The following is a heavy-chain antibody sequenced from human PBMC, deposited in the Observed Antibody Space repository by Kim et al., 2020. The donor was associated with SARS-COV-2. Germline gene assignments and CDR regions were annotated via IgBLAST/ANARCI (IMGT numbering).Heavy chain of an antibody. Sequence: SETLSLTCTVSGGSISSYYWSWIRQPPGKGLEWIGYIYYSGSTNYNPSLKSRVTISVDTSKNQFSLKLSSVTAADTAVYYCARQLIYCSSTSCYDNYYYYGMDDWGQGTTVTVSS. CDR2: IYYSGST. J-gene: IGHJ6*02. V-gene: IGHV4-59*08. CDR1: GGSISSYY. CDR3: ARQLIYCSSTSCYDNYYYYGMDD. D-gene: IGHD2-2*01.